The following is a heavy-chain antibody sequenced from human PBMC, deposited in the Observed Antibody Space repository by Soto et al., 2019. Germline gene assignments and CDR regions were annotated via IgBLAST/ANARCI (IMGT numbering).Heavy chain of an antibody. CDR1: GFTFSSYA. CDR2: ISYDGSNK. D-gene: IGHD2-2*02. V-gene: IGHV3-30-3*01. CDR3: ARVEVPAAIQPYYFDY. Sequence: QVQLVESGGGVVQPGRSLRLSCAASGFTFSSYAMHWVRQAPGKGLEWVAVISYDGSNKYYADSVKGRLTISRDNSKNTLYLQMNSLRAEDTAVYYCARVEVPAAIQPYYFDYWGQGTLVTVSS. J-gene: IGHJ4*02.